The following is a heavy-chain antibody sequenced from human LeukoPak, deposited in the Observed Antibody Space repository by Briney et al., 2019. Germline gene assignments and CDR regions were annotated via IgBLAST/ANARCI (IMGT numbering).Heavy chain of an antibody. CDR2: IKQDGSEK. Sequence: GGSLRLSCAASGFTFSSYWMSWVRQAPGKGLEWVANIKQDGSEKYYVDSVKGRFTISRDNAKNSLYLQMNSLRAEDTAVYYCARVWVRTVVVVAAVDYWGQGTLVTVSS. CDR1: GFTFSSYW. J-gene: IGHJ4*02. V-gene: IGHV3-7*01. D-gene: IGHD2-15*01. CDR3: ARVWVRTVVVVAAVDY.